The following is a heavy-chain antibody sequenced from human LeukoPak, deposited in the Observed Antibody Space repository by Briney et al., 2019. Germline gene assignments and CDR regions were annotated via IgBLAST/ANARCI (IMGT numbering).Heavy chain of an antibody. J-gene: IGHJ4*02. CDR1: GGSISSSSYY. Sequence: KPSETLSLTCTVSGGSISSSSYYWGWIRQPPGKGLEWIGSIYYSGSTYYNPSLKSRVTISVDTSKNQFSLKLSSVTAADTAVYYCASRRYGSGSHDYWGQGTLVTVSS. V-gene: IGHV4-39*01. CDR2: IYYSGST. CDR3: ASRRYGSGSHDY. D-gene: IGHD3-10*01.